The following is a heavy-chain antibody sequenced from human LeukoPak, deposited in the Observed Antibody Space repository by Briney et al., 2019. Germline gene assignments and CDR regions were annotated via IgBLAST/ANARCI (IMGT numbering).Heavy chain of an antibody. Sequence: SETLSLTCTVSGYSISSGYYWGWIRQPPGKGLEWIGSIYYSGSTYYNPSLKSRVTISVDTSKNQFSLKLSSVTAADTAVYYCARDTHHPTQLLYAGNWFDPWGQGTLVTVSS. J-gene: IGHJ5*02. V-gene: IGHV4-38-2*02. CDR3: ARDTHHPTQLLYAGNWFDP. D-gene: IGHD2-2*02. CDR2: IYYSGST. CDR1: GYSISSGYY.